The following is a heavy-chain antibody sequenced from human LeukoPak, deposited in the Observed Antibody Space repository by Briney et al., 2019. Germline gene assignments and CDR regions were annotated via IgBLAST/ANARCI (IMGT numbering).Heavy chain of an antibody. V-gene: IGHV1-2*02. D-gene: IGHD6-19*01. J-gene: IGHJ1*01. CDR2: INPNSGGT. CDR3: AGSGWYVGYFQH. CDR1: GYSFTGYY. Sequence: ASVKVSCKASGYSFTGYYMHWVRQAPGQGLEWMGWINPNSGGTNYAQKFQGRVTMTRDTSISTAYMELSRLRSDDTAVYYCAGSGWYVGYFQHWGQGTLVTVSS.